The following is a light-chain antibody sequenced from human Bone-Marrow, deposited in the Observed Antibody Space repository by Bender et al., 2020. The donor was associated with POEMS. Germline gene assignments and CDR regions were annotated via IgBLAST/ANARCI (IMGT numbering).Light chain of an antibody. V-gene: IGLV2-14*02. CDR2: EGS. Sequence: QSALTQPASVSGSPGQSITVSCTGTSSDVGNYHLVSWYQQHPGRAPKLLIYEGSKRASGVPDRFSGSKSGTSASLAISGHQSEDEADYYCAAWEDSLNGWVFGGGTKLTVL. J-gene: IGLJ3*02. CDR1: SSDVGNYHL. CDR3: AAWEDSLNGWV.